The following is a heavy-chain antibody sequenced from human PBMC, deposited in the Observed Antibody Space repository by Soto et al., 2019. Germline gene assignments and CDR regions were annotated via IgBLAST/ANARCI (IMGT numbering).Heavy chain of an antibody. Sequence: SETLSLTCTVSGGSISSYYWSWIRQPPGKGLEWIGYIYYSGSTNYNPSLKSRVTISVDTSKNQFSLKLSSVTAADTAVYYCARNYYFDYWGQGTLVTVSS. CDR3: ARNYYFDY. CDR1: GGSISSYY. CDR2: IYYSGST. J-gene: IGHJ4*02. V-gene: IGHV4-59*01.